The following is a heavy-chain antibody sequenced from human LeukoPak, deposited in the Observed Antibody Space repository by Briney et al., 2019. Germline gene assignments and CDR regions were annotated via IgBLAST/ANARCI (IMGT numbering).Heavy chain of an antibody. J-gene: IGHJ3*02. CDR3: ARGSSGWYRLRAFDI. CDR1: GGSISSSSYY. V-gene: IGHV4-39*07. D-gene: IGHD6-19*01. CDR2: IYHSGST. Sequence: SETLSLTCTVSGGSISSSSYYWGWIRQPPGKGLEWIGSIYHSGSTIYNPSLKSRVTVSVDKSRSQFSLNLSSVTAADTAVYYCARGSSGWYRLRAFDIWGQGTMVTVSS.